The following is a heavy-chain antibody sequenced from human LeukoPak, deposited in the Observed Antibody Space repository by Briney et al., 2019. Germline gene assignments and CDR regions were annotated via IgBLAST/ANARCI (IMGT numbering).Heavy chain of an antibody. D-gene: IGHD5-18*01. CDR3: ARDRFGLQLWPEGWYFDL. V-gene: IGHV1-46*01. CDR1: GYTFTSYY. Sequence: ASVKVSCKASGYTFTSYYMHWVRQAPGQGLEWMGIINPSGGSRSYAQKFQGRVTMTRDTSTSTVYMELSSLRSEDTAVYYCARDRFGLQLWPEGWYFDLWGRGTLVTVSS. J-gene: IGHJ2*01. CDR2: INPSGGSR.